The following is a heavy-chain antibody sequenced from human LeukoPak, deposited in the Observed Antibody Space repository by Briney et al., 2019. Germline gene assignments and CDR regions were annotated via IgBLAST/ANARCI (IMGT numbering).Heavy chain of an antibody. CDR3: ARQPMVTTNFDY. D-gene: IGHD4-17*01. Sequence: GESLKISCGGSGYSFTTYWIAWVRQMPGKGLEWMGIIYPGDSDPRYSPSFQGQVTISADKSINTAYLQWSSLKASDTAMYYCARQPMVTTNFDYWGQGTLVTVSS. J-gene: IGHJ4*02. CDR1: GYSFTTYW. CDR2: IYPGDSDP. V-gene: IGHV5-51*01.